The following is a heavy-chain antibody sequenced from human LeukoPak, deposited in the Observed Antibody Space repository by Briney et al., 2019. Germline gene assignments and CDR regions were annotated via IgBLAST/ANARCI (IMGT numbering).Heavy chain of an antibody. CDR3: AKVRGSGVDY. CDR1: GFTFSSYS. CDR2: ISSSSSYI. J-gene: IGHJ4*02. Sequence: GGSLRLSCAASGFTFSSYSMNWVRQAPGNGLEWVSSISSSSSYIYYADSVKGRFTISRDNSKNTLYLQMNSLRAEDTAVYYCAKVRGSGVDYWGQGTLVTVSS. V-gene: IGHV3-21*04. D-gene: IGHD6-19*01.